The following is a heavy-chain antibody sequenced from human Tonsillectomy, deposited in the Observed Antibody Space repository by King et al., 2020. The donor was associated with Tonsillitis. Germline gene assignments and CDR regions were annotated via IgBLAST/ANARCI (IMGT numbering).Heavy chain of an antibody. D-gene: IGHD5-18*01. CDR3: ARGQLLDY. J-gene: IGHJ4*02. CDR1: GYTFTDYY. V-gene: IGHV1-2*02. CDR2: INPNSGGT. Sequence: VQLVESGAEVEKPGASVKVSCKASGYTFTDYYISWVRQAPGQGLEWMGWINPNSGGTYYAQRFQGRVTMTRDTSISTAYIELSRLTSDDTAVYYCARGQLLDYWGQGTLVTVSS.